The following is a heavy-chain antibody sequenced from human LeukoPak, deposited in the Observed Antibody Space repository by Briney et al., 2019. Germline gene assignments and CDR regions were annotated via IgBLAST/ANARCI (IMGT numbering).Heavy chain of an antibody. CDR1: VYTFTIYG. J-gene: IGHJ4*02. CDR3: ARDLYDYTLDY. D-gene: IGHD5-12*01. V-gene: IGHV1-18*01. CDR2: ISAYNGNT. Sequence: ASVTVSFTASVYTFTIYGISWVRQAPGQGHEWMGWISAYNGNTNYAQKLQGRVTMTTDTSTSTAYMELRSLRSDDTAVYYCARDLYDYTLDYWGQGTLVTVSS.